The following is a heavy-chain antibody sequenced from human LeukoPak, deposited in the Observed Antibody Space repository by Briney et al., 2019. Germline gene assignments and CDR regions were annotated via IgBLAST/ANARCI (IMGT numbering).Heavy chain of an antibody. CDR2: ISESGSRT. J-gene: IGHJ3*02. V-gene: IGHV3-23*01. D-gene: IGHD6-13*01. CDR1: GFTFARYV. CDR3: ASAGYSSSAGRAFDI. Sequence: GGPLRLSCAAPGFTFARYVMSWVRQAPGKGLEWCSAISESGSRTYYGDSVKGSFTISRDNSKHTLYLQMNSLRAEDTALYYCASAGYSSSAGRAFDIWGQGTMVTVSS.